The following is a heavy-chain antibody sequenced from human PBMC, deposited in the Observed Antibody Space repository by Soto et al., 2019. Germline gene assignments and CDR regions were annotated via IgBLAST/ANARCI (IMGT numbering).Heavy chain of an antibody. CDR3: ATSRITIFGVVIIRYFDY. CDR2: FDPEDGET. Sequence: VKVSCKVSGYTLTELSMHWVRQAPGKGLEWMGGFDPEDGETIYAQKFQGRVTMTEDTSTDTAYMELSSLRSEDTAVYYCATSRITIFGVVIIRYFDYWGQGTLVTVSS. J-gene: IGHJ4*02. D-gene: IGHD3-3*01. V-gene: IGHV1-24*01. CDR1: GYTLTELS.